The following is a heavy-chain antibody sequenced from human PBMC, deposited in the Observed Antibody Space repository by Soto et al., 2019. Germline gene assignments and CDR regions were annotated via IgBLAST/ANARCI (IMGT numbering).Heavy chain of an antibody. CDR3: ARGSLDVLRYLGGGYYYSGMDV. CDR1: GLKFGNFG. Sequence: TGGPQRLSCAVSGLKFGNFGVRRVRQAPGKGLEYVSAISSNGGSTYYANSVKGRFTISRDNSKNTLYLQMGSLRAEDMAVYYCARGSLDVLRYLGGGYYYSGMDVWGHGTTVTVSS. V-gene: IGHV3-64*01. J-gene: IGHJ6*02. CDR2: ISSNGGST. D-gene: IGHD3-9*01.